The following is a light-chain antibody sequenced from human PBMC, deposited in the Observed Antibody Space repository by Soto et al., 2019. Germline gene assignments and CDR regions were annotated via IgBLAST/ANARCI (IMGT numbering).Light chain of an antibody. CDR3: SSYTSSSTLFV. CDR2: DVS. J-gene: IGLJ1*01. Sequence: QSALTQPASVSGSPGQSITISCTGTSSDVGGYNYVSWYQQHPGKAPKLMIYDVSNRPSGVSNRFSGSKSGNTASLTSSGLQAEDEADYYCSSYTSSSTLFVFGTGTKVTGL. V-gene: IGLV2-14*01. CDR1: SSDVGGYNY.